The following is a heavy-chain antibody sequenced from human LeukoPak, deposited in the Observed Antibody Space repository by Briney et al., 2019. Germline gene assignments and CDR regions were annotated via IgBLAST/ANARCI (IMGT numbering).Heavy chain of an antibody. CDR2: IIPIFGTA. CDR3: ARAKVNSSGWYGMDV. D-gene: IGHD6-19*01. V-gene: IGHV1-69*13. CDR1: GGTFSSYA. Sequence: ASVKVSCTASGGTFSSYAISWVRQAPGQGLEWMGGIIPIFGTANYAQKFQGRVTITADESTSTAYMELSSLRSEDTAVYYCARAKVNSSGWYGMDVWGQGTTVTVSS. J-gene: IGHJ6*02.